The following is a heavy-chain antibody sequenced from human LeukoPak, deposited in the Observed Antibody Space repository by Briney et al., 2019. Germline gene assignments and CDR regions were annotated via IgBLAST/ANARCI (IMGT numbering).Heavy chain of an antibody. CDR2: TYYRSKWYN. CDR3: ARDPRVSAGWQFDY. CDR1: GDSVSSKSAT. J-gene: IGHJ4*02. V-gene: IGHV6-1*01. D-gene: IGHD6-19*01. Sequence: SQTLSLTCAISGDSVSSKSATWNWIRQSPSRGLEWLGKTYYRSKWYNDSAVSVKSRITISPDTSKNQFSLQLNSVTPEDTAMYYCARDPRVSAGWQFDYWGQGTPVTVSS.